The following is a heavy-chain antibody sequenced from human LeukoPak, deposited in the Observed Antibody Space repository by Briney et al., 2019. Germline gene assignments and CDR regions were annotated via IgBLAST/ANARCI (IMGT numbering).Heavy chain of an antibody. CDR2: ISYSGST. CDR1: GGSISSYY. J-gene: IGHJ3*02. D-gene: IGHD3-16*01. Sequence: PSETLSLTCTVSGGSISSYYWSWIRQPPGKGLEWIGFISYSGSTNYNPSLKSRVTMSVDTSKNQFSLKLDSVTAADTAVYYCARRNVLTEGEAFDIWGQGTMVTVSS. V-gene: IGHV4-59*08. CDR3: ARRNVLTEGEAFDI.